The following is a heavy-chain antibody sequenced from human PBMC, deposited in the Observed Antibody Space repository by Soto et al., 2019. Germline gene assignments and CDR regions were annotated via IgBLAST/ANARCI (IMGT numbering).Heavy chain of an antibody. CDR3: SSTDIVPNIDGGHGAFHI. D-gene: IGHD5-12*01. J-gene: IGHJ3*02. V-gene: IGHV5-51*01. Sequence: PGESLKISCKGSGYKFTNYWIGWVRQMPGKGLEWMGVVYPGDSDTRYSPSFQGQVTISADKSISTAYLQWSSLKASDTAIYYCSSTDIVPNIDGGHGAFHISGQGTLVNVS. CDR1: GYKFTNYW. CDR2: VYPGDSDT.